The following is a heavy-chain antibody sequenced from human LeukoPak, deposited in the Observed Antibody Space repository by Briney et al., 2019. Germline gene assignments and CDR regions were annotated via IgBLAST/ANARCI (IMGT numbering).Heavy chain of an antibody. Sequence: ASVKVSCKASGYTFTSYGISWVRQAPGQGLEWMGWISAYNGNTNYAQKLQGRVTMTRDTSINTAYMELSNLRSEDTAVYYCARVSQTPAYYYTSGYYYHGYWGQGTRVTVSS. CDR3: ARVSQTPAYYYTSGYYYHGY. CDR1: GYTFTSYG. D-gene: IGHD3-22*01. V-gene: IGHV1-18*01. J-gene: IGHJ4*02. CDR2: ISAYNGNT.